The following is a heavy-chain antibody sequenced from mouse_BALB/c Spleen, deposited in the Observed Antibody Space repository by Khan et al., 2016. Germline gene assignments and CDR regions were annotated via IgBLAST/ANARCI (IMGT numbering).Heavy chain of an antibody. CDR3: TRVTGYFDY. Sequence: QVQLQQPGAELVRPGASVKLSCKASGYTFTSFWINWVKQRPGQGLEWIGHIYPSDSYTDYNQKFKDRATLTVDQSSNTAYMQLNSPTSEDSSVYSGTRVTGYFDYWGQGTTLTVSS. CDR2: IYPSDSYT. V-gene: IGHV1-69*02. D-gene: IGHD2-13*01. J-gene: IGHJ2*01. CDR1: GYTFTSFW.